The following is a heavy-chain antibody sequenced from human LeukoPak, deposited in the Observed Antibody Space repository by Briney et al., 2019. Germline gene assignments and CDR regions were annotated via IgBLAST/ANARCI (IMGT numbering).Heavy chain of an antibody. V-gene: IGHV3-74*01. D-gene: IGHD5-18*01. Sequence: GGSLRLSCAASGFTFSSYWAHWVRQAPEKGLVWVSRINSDGSSTSNADSVKGRFTISRDNAKNTLYLQMDSLRAEDTAVYYCATSYSFGFTYWGQGTLVTVSS. J-gene: IGHJ4*02. CDR1: GFTFSSYW. CDR2: INSDGSST. CDR3: ATSYSFGFTY.